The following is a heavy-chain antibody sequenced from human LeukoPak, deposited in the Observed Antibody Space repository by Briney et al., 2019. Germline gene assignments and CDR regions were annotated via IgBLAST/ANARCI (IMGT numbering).Heavy chain of an antibody. V-gene: IGHV3-30-3*01. CDR3: ARSYYDSTGYYLAEYFQH. CDR2: ISYDGNNK. CDR1: GFSFSIYA. D-gene: IGHD3-22*01. Sequence: GGSLRLSCAASGFSFSIYAMDWVRQAPGKGLEGVAFISYDGNNKYYADSVKGRFSISRDNSKNTLYLQMNSLRPEDTAIYYCARSYYDSTGYYLAEYFQHWGQGTLVTVSS. J-gene: IGHJ1*01.